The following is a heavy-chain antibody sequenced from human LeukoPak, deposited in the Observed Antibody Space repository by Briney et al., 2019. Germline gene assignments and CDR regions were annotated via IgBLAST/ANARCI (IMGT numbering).Heavy chain of an antibody. CDR3: AKEYSSGWYASNYFDY. D-gene: IGHD6-19*01. CDR2: IRYDGSNK. Sequence: GGSLRLSCAASGFTFSSYGMHWVRQAPGKGLEWVAFIRYDGSNKYYADSVKGRFTISGDNSKNTLYLQMNSLRAEDTAVYYCAKEYSSGWYASNYFDYWGQGTLVTVSS. J-gene: IGHJ4*02. V-gene: IGHV3-30*02. CDR1: GFTFSSYG.